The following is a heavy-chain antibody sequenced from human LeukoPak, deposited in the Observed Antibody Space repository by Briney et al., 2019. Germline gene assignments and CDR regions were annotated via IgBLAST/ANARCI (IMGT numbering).Heavy chain of an antibody. CDR2: ISSSGSTI. V-gene: IGHV3-48*03. CDR3: ARAFRTQYYDTLTGAYDY. CDR1: GFTFSSYE. Sequence: GGSLRLSCAASGFTFSSYEMNWVRQAPGKGLERVSYISSSGSTIYYADSVKGRFTISRDNAKNSLYLQMNSLRAEDTAVYYCARAFRTQYYDTLTGAYDYWGQGTLVTVSS. J-gene: IGHJ4*02. D-gene: IGHD3-9*01.